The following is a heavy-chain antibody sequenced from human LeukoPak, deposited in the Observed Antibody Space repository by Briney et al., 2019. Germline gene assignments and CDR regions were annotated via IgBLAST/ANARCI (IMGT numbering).Heavy chain of an antibody. CDR1: GFTFSSYA. V-gene: IGHV3-30*01. J-gene: IGHJ4*02. CDR3: AREDEGGVGAIDY. D-gene: IGHD1-26*01. Sequence: PGGSLRLSCAASGFTFSSYAVSWVRQAPGKGLEWVAVISYDGSNKYYADSVKGRFTISRDNSKNTLYLQMNSLRAEDTAVYYCAREDEGGVGAIDYWGQGTLVTVSS. CDR2: ISYDGSNK.